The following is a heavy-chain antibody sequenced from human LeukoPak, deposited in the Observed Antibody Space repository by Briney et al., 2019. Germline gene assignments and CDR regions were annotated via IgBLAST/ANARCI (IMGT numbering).Heavy chain of an antibody. Sequence: PSQTLSLTCTVSGGSISSGSYYWSWIRQPAGKGLEWIGRIYTSGSTNYNPSLKSRVTISVDTSKNQFSLKLSSVTAADTAVYYCASYDIWRRDAFDIWGQGTMVTVSS. CDR1: GGSISSGSYY. V-gene: IGHV4-61*02. D-gene: IGHD3-3*01. J-gene: IGHJ3*02. CDR3: ASYDIWRRDAFDI. CDR2: IYTSGST.